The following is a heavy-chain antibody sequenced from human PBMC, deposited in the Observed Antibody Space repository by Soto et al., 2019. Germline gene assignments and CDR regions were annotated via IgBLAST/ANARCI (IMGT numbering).Heavy chain of an antibody. Sequence: SETLSLTCTVSGGSINNYYWSWIRQSPGKGLEWIGYIYYTGSNNNYNPSLKGRATISVDSSKTQFSLRVTSVTAADTAVYYFARTREGTTTYYIDYWGQGSLVTVSS. V-gene: IGHV4-59*01. CDR3: ARTREGTTTYYIDY. J-gene: IGHJ4*02. CDR1: GGSINNYY. CDR2: IYYTGSN. D-gene: IGHD1-26*01.